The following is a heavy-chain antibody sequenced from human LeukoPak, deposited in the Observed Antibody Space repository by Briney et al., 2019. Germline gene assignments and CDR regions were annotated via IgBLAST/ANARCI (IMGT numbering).Heavy chain of an antibody. D-gene: IGHD1-26*01. J-gene: IGHJ4*02. Sequence: SGGSLRLSCAASGFTFSDYYMSWIRQAPGKGLEWVSYISSSGSTIYYADSVKGRFTISRDNAKNSLYLQMNSLRAEDTAVYYCARIPIVGAHIDYWGQGTLVTVSP. V-gene: IGHV3-11*01. CDR2: ISSSGSTI. CDR1: GFTFSDYY. CDR3: ARIPIVGAHIDY.